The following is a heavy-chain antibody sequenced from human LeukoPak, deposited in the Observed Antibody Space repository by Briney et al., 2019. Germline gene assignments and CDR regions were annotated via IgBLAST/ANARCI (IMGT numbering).Heavy chain of an antibody. CDR2: ISGSGGST. V-gene: IGHV3-23*01. J-gene: IGHJ4*02. CDR3: AADSSSWYPVDFDF. Sequence: PGGSLRLSCAASGFTFSSYAMSWVRQAPGKGLEWVSAISGSGGSTYYVDSVKGRFTISRDNAKNSLYLQMNSLRAEDTALYYCAADSSSWYPVDFDFWGQGTLVTVSS. D-gene: IGHD6-13*01. CDR1: GFTFSSYA.